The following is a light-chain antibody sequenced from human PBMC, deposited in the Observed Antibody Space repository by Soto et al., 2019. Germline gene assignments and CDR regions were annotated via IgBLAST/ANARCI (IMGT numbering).Light chain of an antibody. J-gene: IGLJ3*02. Sequence: QSALTQPASVSGSPGQSITISCTGSSSDVGGYNYVSWYQHHPGKAPKLMIYEVSNRPSGVSNRFSGSKSDNTASLTISGLQSEDEAEYYCSSYTSSSTVVFGGGTKVTVL. CDR1: SSDVGGYNY. CDR2: EVS. V-gene: IGLV2-14*01. CDR3: SSYTSSSTVV.